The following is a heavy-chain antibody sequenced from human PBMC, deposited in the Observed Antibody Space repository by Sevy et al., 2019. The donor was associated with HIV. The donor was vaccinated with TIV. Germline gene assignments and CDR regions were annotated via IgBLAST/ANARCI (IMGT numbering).Heavy chain of an antibody. J-gene: IGHJ3*02. CDR3: ARGGGERGSTIEAADAFDI. Sequence: GGSLRLSCAASGFTFSSYSMNWVRQAPGKGLEWVSSISSSSSYIYYADSVKGRFTISRDNAKNSLYLQMNSLRAEDTAVYYCARGGGERGSTIEAADAFDIWGQGTMVTVSS. D-gene: IGHD1-26*01. V-gene: IGHV3-21*01. CDR2: ISSSSSYI. CDR1: GFTFSSYS.